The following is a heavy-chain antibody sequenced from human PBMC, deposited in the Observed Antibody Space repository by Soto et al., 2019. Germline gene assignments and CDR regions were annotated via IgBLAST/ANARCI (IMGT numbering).Heavy chain of an antibody. V-gene: IGHV3-23*01. CDR2: MSGGGDRR. CDR1: GFTFINYA. J-gene: IGHJ2*01. Sequence: EVQLLESGGGLVQPGGSLRLSCVGSGFTFINYAMNWVRQTPGKGLEWVSTMSGGGDRRFDADTVKGRFTISRDNSKNTVNLQMTSLRADDTAFYYCARKVLGSTSRPDWWYFDLWGRGTLVTVSS. CDR3: ARKVLGSTSRPDWWYFDL. D-gene: IGHD2-2*01.